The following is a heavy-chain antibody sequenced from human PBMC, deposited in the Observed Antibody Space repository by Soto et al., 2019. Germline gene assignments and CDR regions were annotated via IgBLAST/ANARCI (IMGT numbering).Heavy chain of an antibody. CDR3: ASASVGGRGYSYGAVDY. V-gene: IGHV1-69*02. CDR1: GGTFSSYT. CDR2: IIPILGIA. D-gene: IGHD5-18*01. Sequence: SVKVSCKASGGTFSSYTISWVRQAPGQGLEWMGRIIPILGIANYAQKFQGRVTITADKSTSTAYMELSSLRSEDTAVYYCASASVGGRGYSYGAVDYWGQGTLVTVSS. J-gene: IGHJ4*02.